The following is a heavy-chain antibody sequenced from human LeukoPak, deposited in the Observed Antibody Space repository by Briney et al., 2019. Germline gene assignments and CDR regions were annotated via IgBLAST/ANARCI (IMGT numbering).Heavy chain of an antibody. Sequence: GGSLRLSCTASGFTFSSFAMHWVRQAPGKGMEYVAAISRNGGSTYYADSVKDRFTISRDNSKSTLYLQMSSLRAEDTAVYLCLKDLRSDFMGVLSRYLSYWGQGTLVTVSP. CDR2: ISRNGGST. J-gene: IGHJ4*02. V-gene: IGHV3-64D*09. CDR3: LKDLRSDFMGVLSRYLSY. D-gene: IGHD2/OR15-2a*01. CDR1: GFTFSSFA.